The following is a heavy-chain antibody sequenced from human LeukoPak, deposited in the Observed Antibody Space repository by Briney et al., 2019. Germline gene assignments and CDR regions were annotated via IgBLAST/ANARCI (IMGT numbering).Heavy chain of an antibody. CDR1: GFTFSTYW. V-gene: IGHV3-74*01. Sequence: PGGSLRLSCAASGFTFSTYWMHWVRQVPGKGLVWVSRIKSDGRTTSYADSVKGRFTISRDNARNTLYLQMNSLRAEDTAVYYCAKLVGNSDFDFWGQGTLVTVSS. D-gene: IGHD4-23*01. CDR3: AKLVGNSDFDF. J-gene: IGHJ4*02. CDR2: IKSDGRTT.